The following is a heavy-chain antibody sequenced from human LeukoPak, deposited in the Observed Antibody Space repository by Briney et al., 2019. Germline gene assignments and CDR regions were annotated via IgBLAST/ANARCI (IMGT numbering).Heavy chain of an antibody. CDR2: IYYSGST. Sequence: SETLSLTCTVSGGSISSSSYYWGWIRQPPGKGLEWIGSIYYSGSTYYNPSLKSRVTISVDTSKNQFSLKLSSVTAADTAVYYCAGADGYSSPFDPWGQGTLVTVSS. V-gene: IGHV4-39*07. CDR3: AGADGYSSPFDP. D-gene: IGHD6-19*01. CDR1: GGSISSSSYY. J-gene: IGHJ5*02.